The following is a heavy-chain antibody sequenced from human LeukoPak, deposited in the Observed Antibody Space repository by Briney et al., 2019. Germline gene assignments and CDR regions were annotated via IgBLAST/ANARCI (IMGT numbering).Heavy chain of an antibody. D-gene: IGHD4-17*01. CDR2: INPYTGDT. CDR1: GYTLTGYY. Sequence: GASVKVSCKASGYTLTGYYIHWVRQAPGQGLEWMGWINPYTGDTNSAQKFQGRVTMTRDTSISTAYMEPSRLRSDDTAVYYCARGSYMTYGDYWFDPWGQGTLVTVSS. CDR3: ARGSYMTYGDYWFDP. J-gene: IGHJ5*02. V-gene: IGHV1-2*02.